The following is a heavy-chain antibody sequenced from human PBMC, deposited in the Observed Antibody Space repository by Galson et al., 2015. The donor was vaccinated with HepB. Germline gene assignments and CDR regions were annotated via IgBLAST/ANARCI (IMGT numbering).Heavy chain of an antibody. Sequence: SVKVSCKASGGTFSSYAISWVRQAPGQGLEWMGGIIPIFGTANYAQKFQGRVTITADKSTSTAYMELSSLRSEDTAVYYCARQRYCSGGSCYSGFDYWGQGTLVTVSS. V-gene: IGHV1-69*06. CDR1: GGTFSSYA. CDR2: IIPIFGTA. J-gene: IGHJ4*02. CDR3: ARQRYCSGGSCYSGFDY. D-gene: IGHD2-15*01.